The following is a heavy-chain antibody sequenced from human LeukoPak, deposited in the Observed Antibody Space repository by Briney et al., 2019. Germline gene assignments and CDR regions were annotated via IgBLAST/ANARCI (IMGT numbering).Heavy chain of an antibody. CDR1: GYTFTSYG. Sequence: ASVKASCKASGYTFTSYGISWVRRAPGQGLEWMGWISAYNGNTNYAQKLQGRVTMTTDTSTSTAYMELRSLRSDDTAVYYCARGTPAAMRNYYYYYGMDVWGQGTTVTVSS. D-gene: IGHD2-2*01. CDR3: ARGTPAAMRNYYYYYGMDV. CDR2: ISAYNGNT. V-gene: IGHV1-18*01. J-gene: IGHJ6*02.